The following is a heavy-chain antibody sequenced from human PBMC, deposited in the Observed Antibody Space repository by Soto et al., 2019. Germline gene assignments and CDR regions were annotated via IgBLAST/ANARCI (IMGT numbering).Heavy chain of an antibody. D-gene: IGHD6-13*01. CDR2: ISWNSDAV. Sequence: EVHLVESGGALVQPGRSLRLSCVVSGFTFGDYAIHWLRQAPGKGLEWVSSISWNSDAVAYADSVKGRFTISGDNAKNALYLQMNSLRAEDTAFYNCAKEWGWGGDSIWPFDTWGQGTLIAVSS. V-gene: IGHV3-9*01. J-gene: IGHJ4*02. CDR1: GFTFGDYA. CDR3: AKEWGWGGDSIWPFDT.